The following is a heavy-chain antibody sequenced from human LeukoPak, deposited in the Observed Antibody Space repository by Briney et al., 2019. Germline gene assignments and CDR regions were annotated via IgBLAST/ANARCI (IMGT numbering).Heavy chain of an antibody. V-gene: IGHV3-7*01. CDR1: GFTFSSYW. J-gene: IGHJ4*02. CDR2: IKQDGSDK. Sequence: GGSLRLSCVASGFTFSSYWMSWVRQAPGKGLESVANIKQDGSDKYYVDSVKGRFTISRDNAKKSLYLQMNSLRAEDTAVYYCARDGGITVAGSTWDYWGQGTLVTVSS. CDR3: ARDGGITVAGSTWDY. D-gene: IGHD6-19*01.